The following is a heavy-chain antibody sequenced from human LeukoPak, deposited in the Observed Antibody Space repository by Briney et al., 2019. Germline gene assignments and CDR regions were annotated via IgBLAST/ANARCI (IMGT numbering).Heavy chain of an antibody. Sequence: ASVKVSCKASGYTSTSYGISWVRQAPGQGLEWMGWISAYNGNTNYAQKLQGGVTMTTDTSTSTAYMELRSLRSDDTAVYYCARVGYSSSSGQFDPWGQGTLVTVSS. CDR3: ARVGYSSSSGQFDP. V-gene: IGHV1-18*01. CDR2: ISAYNGNT. J-gene: IGHJ5*02. CDR1: GYTSTSYG. D-gene: IGHD6-6*01.